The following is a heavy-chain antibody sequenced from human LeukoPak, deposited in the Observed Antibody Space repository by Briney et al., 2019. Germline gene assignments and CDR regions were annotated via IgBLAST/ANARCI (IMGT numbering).Heavy chain of an antibody. CDR2: LRGGGET. CDR3: AKDPPMTCRGPLDY. D-gene: IGHD3-22*01. V-gene: IGHV3-23*01. CDR1: GFSFRSYA. J-gene: IGHJ4*02. Sequence: GGSLGLSCAASGFSFRSYAMSWVRQAPARGLEWVSSLRGGGETFYADSVKGRFTISRDNSKNTLYLQMNSLRAEDTAVYYCAKDPPMTCRGPLDYWGQGTLVTVSS.